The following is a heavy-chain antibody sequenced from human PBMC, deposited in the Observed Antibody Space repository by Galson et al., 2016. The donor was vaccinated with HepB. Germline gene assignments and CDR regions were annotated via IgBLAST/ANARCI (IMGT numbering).Heavy chain of an antibody. V-gene: IGHV1-69*13. CDR1: GDTFSNFG. CDR2: IIPKSGRV. Sequence: SVKVSCKASGDTFSNFGISWVRQAPGQGLEWMGGIIPKSGRVKYAQKVQGRVTITADESTSTAYMQLSSLRSEDTAVHYCARNYYDSSGYLDAFDIWGQGTMVTVSS. D-gene: IGHD3-22*01. J-gene: IGHJ3*02. CDR3: ARNYYDSSGYLDAFDI.